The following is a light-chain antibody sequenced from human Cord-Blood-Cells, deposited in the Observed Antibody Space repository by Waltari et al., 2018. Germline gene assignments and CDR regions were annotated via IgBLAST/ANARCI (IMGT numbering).Light chain of an antibody. V-gene: IGKV3-20*01. CDR1: QRVSSSY. Sequence: EIGLTQSPGTLSLSPGERGTLSCRASQRVSSSYLAWYQQKPGQAPRLRIYGASSRATGIPDGFSGSGSGTDFTLTISRLEPEDCAVYYCQQYGSSPFTCGPGTKVDIK. CDR2: GAS. J-gene: IGKJ3*01. CDR3: QQYGSSPFT.